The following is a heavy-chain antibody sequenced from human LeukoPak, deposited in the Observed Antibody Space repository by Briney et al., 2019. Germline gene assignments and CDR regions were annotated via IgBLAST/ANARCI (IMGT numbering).Heavy chain of an antibody. CDR3: ARWIHLWAGNWFDP. V-gene: IGHV4-59*01. Sequence: SETLSLTCTVSGGSISSYYWSWVRQPPGRGLEWVGYIYYSGSTNYNPSLKRRVTISVDTSKNKFSLKLSSVTAADTAVYYCARWIHLWAGNWFDPWGQGTLVTVSS. D-gene: IGHD5-18*01. CDR1: GGSISSYY. CDR2: IYYSGST. J-gene: IGHJ5*02.